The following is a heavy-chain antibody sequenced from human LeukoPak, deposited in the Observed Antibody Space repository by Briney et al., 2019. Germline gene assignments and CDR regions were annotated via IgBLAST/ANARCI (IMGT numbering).Heavy chain of an antibody. CDR3: ARVTGYSSGWYTGDGFDI. CDR2: MSFDGTDK. J-gene: IGHJ3*02. D-gene: IGHD6-19*01. CDR1: GFSFSSYG. V-gene: IGHV3-30-3*01. Sequence: PGGSLRLSCVVSGFSFSSYGLHWVRQAPGKGLEWVSLMSFDGTDKYYADSVKGRFTISRDNSKNTLYLQMNSLRAEDTAIYYCARVTGYSSGWYTGDGFDIWGQGTMVTVSS.